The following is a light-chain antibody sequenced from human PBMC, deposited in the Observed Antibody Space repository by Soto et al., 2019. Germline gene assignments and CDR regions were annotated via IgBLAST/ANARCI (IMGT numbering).Light chain of an antibody. CDR2: RVF. Sequence: IVLTPSPATLSLSTGERAILSCRASQSVGESLVWYQQKPGQAPRLLIYRVFNRATGIPDRFSGSGSGTDFTLTISRLEPEDFAVYYCQQFGGSPRTFGRGTKVDIK. CDR1: QSVGES. V-gene: IGKV3-20*01. J-gene: IGKJ1*01. CDR3: QQFGGSPRT.